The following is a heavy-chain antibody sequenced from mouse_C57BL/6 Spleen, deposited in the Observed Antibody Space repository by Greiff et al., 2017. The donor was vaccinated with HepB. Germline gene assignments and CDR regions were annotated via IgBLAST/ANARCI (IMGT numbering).Heavy chain of an antibody. J-gene: IGHJ3*01. CDR2: ISSCSSTI. V-gene: IGHV5-17*01. CDR3: AYNYHGSRYAY. Sequence: EVQGVESGGGLVKPGGSLKLSCAASGFTFSDYGMHWVRQAPEKGLEWVAYISSCSSTIYYADTVKGRFTISRDNAKNTLFLQMTSLRSEDTAMYYCAYNYHGSRYAYWGQGTLVTVSA. CDR1: GFTFSDYG. D-gene: IGHD1-1*01.